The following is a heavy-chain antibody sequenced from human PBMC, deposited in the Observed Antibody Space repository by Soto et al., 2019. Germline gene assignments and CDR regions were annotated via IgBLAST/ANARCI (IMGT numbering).Heavy chain of an antibody. J-gene: IGHJ3*02. Sequence: ASVKVSCKASGYTFTSYGISWVRQAPGQGLEWMGWISAYNGNTNYAQKLQGRVTMTTDKSTSTAYMELSSLRSEDTAVYYCARGGYDSSGYYPRGAFDIWGQGTMVTVSS. CDR2: ISAYNGNT. CDR1: GYTFTSYG. CDR3: ARGGYDSSGYYPRGAFDI. D-gene: IGHD3-22*01. V-gene: IGHV1-18*04.